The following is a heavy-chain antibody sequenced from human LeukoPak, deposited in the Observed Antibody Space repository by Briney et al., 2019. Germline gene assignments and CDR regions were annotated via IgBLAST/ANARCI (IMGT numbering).Heavy chain of an antibody. Sequence: SVKVSCKASGGTFSSYAISWVRQAPGQGLEWMGGIIPIFGTANYAQKFQGRVTITTDESTSTAYMELSSLRSEDTAVYYCARDGYSRSWNKWFDPWGQGTLVNGSS. V-gene: IGHV1-69*05. CDR1: GGTFSSYA. D-gene: IGHD6-13*01. CDR2: IIPIFGTA. J-gene: IGHJ5*02. CDR3: ARDGYSRSWNKWFDP.